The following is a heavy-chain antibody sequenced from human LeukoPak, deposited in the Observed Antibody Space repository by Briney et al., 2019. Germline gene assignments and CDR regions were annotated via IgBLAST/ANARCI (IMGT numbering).Heavy chain of an antibody. Sequence: PGGSLRLSCAASGFTFSSYEMHWVRQAPGKGLEWVSGINWNGGSTGYADSVKGRFTISRDNAKNSLYLQMNSLRAEDTALYYCARDSSNYYDSSGYYYGHDAFDIWGQGTMVTVSS. CDR1: GFTFSSYE. CDR2: INWNGGST. V-gene: IGHV3-20*04. CDR3: ARDSSNYYDSSGYYYGHDAFDI. D-gene: IGHD3-22*01. J-gene: IGHJ3*02.